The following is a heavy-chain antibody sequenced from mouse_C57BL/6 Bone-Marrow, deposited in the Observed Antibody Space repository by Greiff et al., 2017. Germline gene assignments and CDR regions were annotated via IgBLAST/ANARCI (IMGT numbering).Heavy chain of an antibody. D-gene: IGHD2-4*01. CDR3: ARRYEDYVYAMDY. CDR1: GFTFSDYG. Sequence: EVKLVESGGGLVKPGGSLKLSCAASGFTFSDYGMHWVRQAPEKGLEWVAYISSGSSTIYYADTVKGRFTISRDNAKNTLFLQMTSLRSEDTAMYYCARRYEDYVYAMDYWGQGTSVPVSS. V-gene: IGHV5-17*01. J-gene: IGHJ4*01. CDR2: ISSGSSTI.